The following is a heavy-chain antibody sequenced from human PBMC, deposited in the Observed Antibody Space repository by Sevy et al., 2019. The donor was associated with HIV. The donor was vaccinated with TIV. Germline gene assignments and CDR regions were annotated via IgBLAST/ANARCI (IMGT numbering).Heavy chain of an antibody. CDR2: ISFDGGNK. CDR1: GFTFSRYT. J-gene: IGHJ6*02. CDR3: ARDRGWYYYGSGSPEEYYRMDV. Sequence: GGSLGLSCAASGFTFSRYTMHWVRQAPGKGLEWVAVISFDGGNKYYADSVKGRFTISRDNSKNTLYLQMNSLRAEDKAVYYCARDRGWYYYGSGSPEEYYRMDVWGQGTTVTVSS. V-gene: IGHV3-30-3*01. D-gene: IGHD3-10*01.